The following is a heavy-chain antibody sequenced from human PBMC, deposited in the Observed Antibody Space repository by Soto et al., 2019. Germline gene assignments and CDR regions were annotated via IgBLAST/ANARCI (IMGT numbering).Heavy chain of an antibody. CDR2: INPSGGST. CDR3: ASAAGATTRTPLGHNWFDP. V-gene: IGHV1-46*01. CDR1: GYTFTSYY. D-gene: IGHD1-26*01. Sequence: ASVKVSCKASGYTFTSYYMHWVRQAPGQGLEWMGIINPSGGSTSYAQKFQGRVTMTRDTSTSTVYMELSSLRSEDTAVYYCASAAGATTRTPLGHNWFDPWGQGTLVTVSS. J-gene: IGHJ5*02.